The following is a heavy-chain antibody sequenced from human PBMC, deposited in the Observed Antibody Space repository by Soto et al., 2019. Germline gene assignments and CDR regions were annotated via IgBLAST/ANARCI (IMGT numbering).Heavy chain of an antibody. J-gene: IGHJ6*02. CDR2: IYSGGST. V-gene: IGHV3-53*01. CDR1: GFTVSSNY. D-gene: IGHD6-19*01. CDR3: ARGLDYGMDV. Sequence: QRLSCAAPGFTVSSNYMSWVRQAPGKGLEWVSVIYSGGSTYYADSVKGRFTISRDNSKNTLYLQMNSLRAEDTAVYYCARGLDYGMDVWRPGTTVTVFS.